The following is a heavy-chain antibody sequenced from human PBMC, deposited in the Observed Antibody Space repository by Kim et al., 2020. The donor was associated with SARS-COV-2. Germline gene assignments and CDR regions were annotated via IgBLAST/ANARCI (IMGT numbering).Heavy chain of an antibody. CDR2: IWYDGSKT. CDR1: GFTFSNFG. V-gene: IGHV3-33*06. D-gene: IGHD3-22*01. CDR3: AKSTHYDSSGYYYYFDY. Sequence: GGSLRLSCAASGFTFSNFGMHWVRQAPGKGLEWVAVIWYDGSKTYYADSIKGRFTISRDNSKNTLYLQMNSLRVEDTAVYYCAKSTHYDSSGYYYYFDYWGQGTLVTVSS. J-gene: IGHJ4*02.